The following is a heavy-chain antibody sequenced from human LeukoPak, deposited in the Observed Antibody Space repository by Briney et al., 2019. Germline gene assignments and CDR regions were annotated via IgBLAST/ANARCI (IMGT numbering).Heavy chain of an antibody. J-gene: IGHJ4*02. D-gene: IGHD3-22*01. CDR2: IYYSGST. CDR1: GGSISSGGYY. CDR3: AGVYDSSGYTNRPVFDY. V-gene: IGHV4-31*03. Sequence: SETLSLTCTVSGGSISSGGYYWSWIRQHPGKGLEWIGYIYYSGSTYYNPSLKSRVTISVDTSKNQFSLKLSSVTAADTAVYYCAGVYDSSGYTNRPVFDYWGQGTLVTVSS.